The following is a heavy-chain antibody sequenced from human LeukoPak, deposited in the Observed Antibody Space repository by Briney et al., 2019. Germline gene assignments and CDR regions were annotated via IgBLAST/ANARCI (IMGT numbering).Heavy chain of an antibody. CDR1: GGSTSSYY. J-gene: IGHJ3*02. CDR3: ASSYYDSSGYYIHDAFDI. CDR2: IYTSGST. Sequence: SETLSLTCTVSGGSTSSYYWSWIRQPAGKGLEWIGRIYTSGSTNYNPSLKGRVTMSVDTSKNQFSLKLSSVTAADTAVYYCASSYYDSSGYYIHDAFDIWGQGTMVTVSS. V-gene: IGHV4-4*07. D-gene: IGHD3-22*01.